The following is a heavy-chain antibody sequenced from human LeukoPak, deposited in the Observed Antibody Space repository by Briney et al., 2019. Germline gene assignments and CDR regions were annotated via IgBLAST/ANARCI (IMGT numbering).Heavy chain of an antibody. CDR3: ARAYSYAFEP. CDR1: GFTFSSNW. CDR2: VKQDGGET. V-gene: IGHV3-7*04. Sequence: GGSLRLSCAASGFTFSSNWMSWVRQAPGKGLEWVANVKQDGGETYYVDSVKGRFTISRDNAKSSLFLQMNTLRVEDTAVYYCARAYSYAFEPWGQGTLVTVSS. J-gene: IGHJ5*02. D-gene: IGHD5-18*01.